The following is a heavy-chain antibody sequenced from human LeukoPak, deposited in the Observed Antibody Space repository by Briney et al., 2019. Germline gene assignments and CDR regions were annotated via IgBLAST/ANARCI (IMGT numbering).Heavy chain of an antibody. CDR1: GFTFSSYE. V-gene: IGHV3-48*03. D-gene: IGHD1-26*01. CDR2: ISRGGSTI. J-gene: IGHJ5*02. CDR3: ARRMYSGSQNCLDP. Sequence: GGSLRLSCAASGFTFSSYEMNWVRQAPGKGLEWVSYISRGGSTIYYADSVKGRSNISRDSAKRLLYLQMNSLRAEDTAVYYCARRMYSGSQNCLDPWGPGTLVTVSS.